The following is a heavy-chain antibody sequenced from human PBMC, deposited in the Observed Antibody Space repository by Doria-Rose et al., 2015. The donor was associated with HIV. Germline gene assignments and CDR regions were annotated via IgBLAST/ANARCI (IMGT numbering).Heavy chain of an antibody. Sequence: QVQLQESGPGLVNPSGTLSLTCGVSGGSTRNNKWWSWVRQPPGKGLEWIGEIHHDGTTNYNPSLKSRVTVSLDISRNQFSLNLQSVTAADTAVYYCARRSRWAGDSNTNNYFAFDVWGQGTTVIVSS. CDR3: ARRSRWAGDSNTNNYFAFDV. J-gene: IGHJ6*02. CDR1: GGSTRNNKW. CDR2: IHHDGTT. V-gene: IGHV4-4*02. D-gene: IGHD3-22*01.